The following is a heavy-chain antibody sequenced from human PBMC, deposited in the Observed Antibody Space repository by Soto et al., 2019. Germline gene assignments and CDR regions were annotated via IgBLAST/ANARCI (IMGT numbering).Heavy chain of an antibody. CDR1: GGTSHTYT. D-gene: IGHD1-26*01. CDR2: IIPKYDSV. V-gene: IGHV1-69*06. Sequence: QVQLVQSGAEVKKPGSSVKVSCEAFGGTSHTYTINWVRQAPGQGLEWFGQIIPKYDSVNYAQSFQGRVTISADKSTNTAYMELSSLRSEDTALYYCATWRSYSGSYCFDYWGQGTLVSVSS. J-gene: IGHJ4*02. CDR3: ATWRSYSGSYCFDY.